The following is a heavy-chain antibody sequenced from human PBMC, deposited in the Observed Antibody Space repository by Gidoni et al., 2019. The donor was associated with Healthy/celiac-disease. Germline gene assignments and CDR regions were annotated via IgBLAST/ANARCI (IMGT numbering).Heavy chain of an antibody. D-gene: IGHD3-10*01. CDR3: ARAPMVRGVIGYFDY. Sequence: QVQLVQSGAEVKKHGASVTVSCKASGYTLPSYGISWVRQAPGQGLEWMGWISAYNGNTNYAQKLQGRVTMTTDTSTSTAYMELRSLRSDDTAVYYCARAPMVRGVIGYFDYWGQGTLVTVSS. V-gene: IGHV1-18*01. CDR2: ISAYNGNT. CDR1: GYTLPSYG. J-gene: IGHJ4*02.